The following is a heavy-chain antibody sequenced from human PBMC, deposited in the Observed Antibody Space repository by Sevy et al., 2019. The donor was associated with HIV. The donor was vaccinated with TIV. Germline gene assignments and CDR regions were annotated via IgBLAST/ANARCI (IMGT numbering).Heavy chain of an antibody. CDR2: IYYSGSG. D-gene: IGHD5-12*01. V-gene: IGHV4-30-4*01. Sequence: SETLSLTGDVSGGSVSNGDYYWSWIRQPPGKGLEWFGYIYYSGSGYYNPFLKSRVTISVDTSKNQFSLKLKSVTAADTAIYYCASKRGYTHGPFESWGQGTLVTVSS. J-gene: IGHJ4*02. CDR3: ASKRGYTHGPFES. CDR1: GGSVSNGDYY.